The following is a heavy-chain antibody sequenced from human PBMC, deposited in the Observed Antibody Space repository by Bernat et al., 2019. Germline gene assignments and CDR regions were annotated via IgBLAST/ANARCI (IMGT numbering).Heavy chain of an antibody. Sequence: EVQLVQSGAEVKKPGESLKISCKGSGYSFTSYWIGWVRQMPGKGLEWRVIIYPGDSDTRYSPAFEDQVTISADKSISTAYLQWSSLKASETAMYYCARLLSIASRLDYWGQGTLVTVSS. D-gene: IGHD6-6*01. CDR2: IYPGDSDT. V-gene: IGHV5-51*01. J-gene: IGHJ4*02. CDR1: GYSFTSYW. CDR3: ARLLSIASRLDY.